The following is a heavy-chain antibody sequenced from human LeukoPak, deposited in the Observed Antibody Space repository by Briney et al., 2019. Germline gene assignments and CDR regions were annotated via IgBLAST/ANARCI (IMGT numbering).Heavy chain of an antibody. V-gene: IGHV3-7*01. CDR2: IKQDGSEK. CDR3: ARDGYYYDSSGYFEPLPQYYFDY. J-gene: IGHJ4*02. CDR1: GFTFSSYW. D-gene: IGHD3-22*01. Sequence: PGGSLRLSCAASGFTFSSYWMSWVRQAPGKGLEWVANIKQDGSEKYYVDSVKGRFTISRDNAKNSLYLQMNSLRAEDTAVYHCARDGYYYDSSGYFEPLPQYYFDYWGQGTLVTVSS.